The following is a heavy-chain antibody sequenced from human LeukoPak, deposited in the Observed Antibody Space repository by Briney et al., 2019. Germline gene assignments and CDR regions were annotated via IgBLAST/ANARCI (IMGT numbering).Heavy chain of an antibody. V-gene: IGHV4-59*11. CDR2: IYYTGSA. CDR3: ARYHYDYGDYYFDY. Sequence: SETLSLTCTVSGGSISSHYWSWIRQPPGKGLEWIAYIYYTGSADYNPSLESRVTISLGTSKNQFSLNLRSMTAADTAVYYCARYHYDYGDYYFDYWGQGALVTVSP. D-gene: IGHD4-17*01. CDR1: GGSISSHY. J-gene: IGHJ4*02.